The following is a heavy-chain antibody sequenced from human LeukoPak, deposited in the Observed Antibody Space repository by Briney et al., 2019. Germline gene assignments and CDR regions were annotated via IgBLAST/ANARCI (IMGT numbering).Heavy chain of an antibody. V-gene: IGHV3-21*01. D-gene: IGHD5-24*01. J-gene: IGHJ4*02. CDR2: ISSSSTYI. Sequence: GGSLRLSCVASGFIFSDYWMSWMRQAPGKGLEWVSSISSSSTYIYYADSVKGRFTISRDNAKNSLYLQMNSLRAEDTAVYYCARGKDGYNFVDYWGQGTLVTVSS. CDR3: ARGKDGYNFVDY. CDR1: GFIFSDYW.